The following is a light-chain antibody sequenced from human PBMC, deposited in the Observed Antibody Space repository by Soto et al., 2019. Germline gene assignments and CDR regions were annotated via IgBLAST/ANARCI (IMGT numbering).Light chain of an antibody. J-gene: IGLJ3*02. CDR3: AAWDDSLNGWV. CDR1: SSNIGSNT. CDR2: SND. Sequence: QSVLTQAPSASGTPGQRVTISCSGSSSNIGSNTVSWYQQVPGTAPKLLIYSNDQRPSGVPDRFSGSKSGTSASLAIGGIQSEDEADYYCAAWDDSLNGWVFGGGTKLTVL. V-gene: IGLV1-44*01.